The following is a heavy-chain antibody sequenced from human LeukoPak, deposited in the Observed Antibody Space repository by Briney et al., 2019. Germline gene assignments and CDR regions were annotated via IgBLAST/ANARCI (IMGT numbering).Heavy chain of an antibody. CDR1: GGSISSGDYY. CDR2: IYYSGST. J-gene: IGHJ5*02. CDR3: ARVTLYYDILTGSNWFDP. D-gene: IGHD3-9*01. V-gene: IGHV4-30-4*01. Sequence: SETPSLTCTVSGGSISSGDYYWSWIRQPPGKGLEWIGYIYYSGSTYYNPSLKSRVTISVDTSKNQFSLKLSSVTAADTAVYYCARVTLYYDILTGSNWFDPWGQGTLVTVSS.